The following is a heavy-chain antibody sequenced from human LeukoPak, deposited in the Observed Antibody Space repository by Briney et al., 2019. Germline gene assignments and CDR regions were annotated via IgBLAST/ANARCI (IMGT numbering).Heavy chain of an antibody. CDR2: IYFSRGT. V-gene: IGHV4-59*08. Sequence: PSETLSLTCTVSGGSISGYYWSWIRQPPGRGLEYIGYIYFSRGTLYSPSLKSRVTISVDMSKNQFSLKLSPVTAADTAVYYCARHDDVPVIRRGFDCWGQGTLVTVSS. J-gene: IGHJ4*02. D-gene: IGHD2-21*02. CDR1: GGSISGYY. CDR3: ARHDDVPVIRRGFDC.